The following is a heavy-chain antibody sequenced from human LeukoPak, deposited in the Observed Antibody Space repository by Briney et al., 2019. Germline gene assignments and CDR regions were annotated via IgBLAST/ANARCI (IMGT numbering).Heavy chain of an antibody. CDR3: ARANFEAVAGTYRYYGMDV. V-gene: IGHV1-46*01. Sequence: ASVKVSCKASGYTFTNYYIHWVRQAPGQGLEWMGIINPTGGSTTYAQKFQGRVTMTRDTSTSTVYMDLSSLRVEDTAVYYCARANFEAVAGTYRYYGMDVWGQGTTVTVSS. CDR1: GYTFTNYY. D-gene: IGHD6-19*01. CDR2: INPTGGST. J-gene: IGHJ6*02.